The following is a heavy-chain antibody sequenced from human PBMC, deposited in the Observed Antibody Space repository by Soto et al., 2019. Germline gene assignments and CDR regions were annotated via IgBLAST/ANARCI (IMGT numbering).Heavy chain of an antibody. CDR3: ARGPVPNGILIDY. Sequence: PGRSLTLSCAASGFTVSSYSLSWVRQAPGKGLEWVSVIYSGSSTYYADSVKGRFTISRDNSKNTLYLQMNSLRAEDTAVYYCARGPVPNGILIDYLGQGTLVTVSS. CDR2: IYSGSST. V-gene: IGHV3-66*01. D-gene: IGHD2-8*01. CDR1: GFTVSSYS. J-gene: IGHJ4*02.